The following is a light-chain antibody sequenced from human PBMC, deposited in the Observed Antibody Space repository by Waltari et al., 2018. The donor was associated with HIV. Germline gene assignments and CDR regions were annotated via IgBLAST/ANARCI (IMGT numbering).Light chain of an antibody. CDR1: TSNIGSNY. J-gene: IGLJ2*01. CDR3: VAWDDSLRGVL. CDR2: RND. V-gene: IGLV1-47*01. Sequence: SVLTQPPSASGTPGQRVTISCSGSTSNIGSNYVFWYQHLPGTAPKLLIHRNDQRPSGGPDRFSGSTAGTSASLAISGLRSEDEADYYCVAWDDSLRGVLFGGGTKVAVL.